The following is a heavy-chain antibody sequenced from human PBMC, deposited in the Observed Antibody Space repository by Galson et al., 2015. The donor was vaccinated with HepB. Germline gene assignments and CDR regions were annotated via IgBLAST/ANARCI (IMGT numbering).Heavy chain of an antibody. Sequence: SLRLSCAASGFTFSNYNMNWVRQAPGKGLEWVSSISSSSSYIYYADSVKGRFTISRDNAKNSLYLQMNSLRAEDTAVYYCAKANIAAAGTAHYYIDVWGKGTTVTVSS. CDR1: GFTFSNYN. J-gene: IGHJ6*03. D-gene: IGHD6-13*01. V-gene: IGHV3-21*01. CDR2: ISSSSSYI. CDR3: AKANIAAAGTAHYYIDV.